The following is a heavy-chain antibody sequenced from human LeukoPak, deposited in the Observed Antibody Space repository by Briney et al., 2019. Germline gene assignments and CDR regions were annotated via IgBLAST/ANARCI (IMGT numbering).Heavy chain of an antibody. J-gene: IGHJ5*02. Sequence: GGSLRLSCAASGFTFSSYRMHWVRQAPGKGLVWVSRINSDGSSTSYADSVKGRFTISRDNAKNTLYLQMNSLRAEDTAVYYCARDPGLVLWFDPWGQGTLVTVSS. V-gene: IGHV3-74*01. CDR2: INSDGSST. CDR3: ARDPGLVLWFDP. CDR1: GFTFSSYR. D-gene: IGHD3/OR15-3a*01.